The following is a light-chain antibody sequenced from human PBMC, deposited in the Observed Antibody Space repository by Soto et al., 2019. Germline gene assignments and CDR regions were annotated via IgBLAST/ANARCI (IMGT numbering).Light chain of an antibody. CDR3: QQYDKWPRT. CDR1: QAISSN. Sequence: EKVLTQSKATLSVSLGESANLSCMANQAISSNLAWYQQKPGQSPRLLIYGASTRATGIPDRFSGSGSGTEFTLTISNLQSEDFAVYHCQQYDKWPRTFGQGTKVDI. J-gene: IGKJ1*01. CDR2: GAS. V-gene: IGKV3-15*01.